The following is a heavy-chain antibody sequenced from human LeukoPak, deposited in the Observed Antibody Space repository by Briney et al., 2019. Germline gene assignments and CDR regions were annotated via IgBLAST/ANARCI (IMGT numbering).Heavy chain of an antibody. J-gene: IGHJ4*02. CDR3: AIMAMHYDILTGYSDY. V-gene: IGHV3-23*01. CDR1: GFTFSSYA. D-gene: IGHD3-9*01. Sequence: GGSLRLSCAASGFTFSSYAMSWVRQAPGKGLEWVSAISGSGGSTYYADSVKGRFTISRDNSKNTLYLQMNSLRAEDTAVYYCAIMAMHYDILTGYSDYWGQGTLVTVSS. CDR2: ISGSGGST.